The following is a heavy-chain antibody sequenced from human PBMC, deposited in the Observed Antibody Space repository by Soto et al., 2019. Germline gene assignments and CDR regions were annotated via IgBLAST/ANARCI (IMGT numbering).Heavy chain of an antibody. D-gene: IGHD3-10*02. CDR2: ISGSGDTT. V-gene: IGHV3-23*01. J-gene: IGHJ4*02. CDR3: AKATKSLVYGDVDY. Sequence: GGSLRLSCAASGFTFSRYAMNWVRQAPGKGLEWVSVISGSGDTTYYADSVRGRFTISRDNSKNTMYLQMKSLRPENKAVYYCAKATKSLVYGDVDYWGQGTLVTVSS. CDR1: GFTFSRYA.